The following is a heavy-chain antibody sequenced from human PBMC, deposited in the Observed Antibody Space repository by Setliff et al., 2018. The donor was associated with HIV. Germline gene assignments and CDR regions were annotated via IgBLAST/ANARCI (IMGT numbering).Heavy chain of an antibody. D-gene: IGHD6-13*01. CDR2: IYYSGRT. Sequence: SETLSLTCTVSGGSISSSSYYWGWIRQPPGKGLEWIGSIYYSGRTYYNPSLKSRVTISVDTSKNQFSLKLSSVTAADTAVYYCARHACVCWYVRVLATSFDYWGQGTLVTVSS. V-gene: IGHV4-39*01. CDR3: ARHACVCWYVRVLATSFDY. CDR1: GGSISSSSYY. J-gene: IGHJ4*02.